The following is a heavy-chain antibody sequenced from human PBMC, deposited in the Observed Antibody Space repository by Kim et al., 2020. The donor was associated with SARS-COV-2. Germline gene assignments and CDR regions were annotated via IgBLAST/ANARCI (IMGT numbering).Heavy chain of an antibody. V-gene: IGHV4-34*01. CDR1: GGSFSGYY. J-gene: IGHJ6*02. Sequence: SETLSLTCAVYGGSFSGYYWSWIRQPPGKGLEWIGEINHSGSTNYNPSHKSRVTISVDTSKNQSSLKLNSVTAADTAVYYCAREIGSGRPYYYGMDVGGQGTPVSVS. CDR2: INHSGST. D-gene: IGHD6-19*01. CDR3: AREIGSGRPYYYGMDV.